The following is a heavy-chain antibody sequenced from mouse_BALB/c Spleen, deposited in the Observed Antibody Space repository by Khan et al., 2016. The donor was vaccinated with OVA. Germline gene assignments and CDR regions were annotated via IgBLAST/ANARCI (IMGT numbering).Heavy chain of an antibody. J-gene: IGHJ1*01. CDR3: DIHGYYGNYGPYFDV. CDR2: IWSDGHT. CDR1: GFSLTSYG. D-gene: IGHD2-1*01. V-gene: IGHV2-6-1*01. Sequence: QVQLKESGPGLVAPSQSLSITCTISGFSLTSYGVHWVRQPPGKGLEWLVVIWSDGHTTYNSALKSRLSISKDNSKSQVFLKMNSLQTDDTAMYYFDIHGYYGNYGPYFDVWGAGTTVTVSS.